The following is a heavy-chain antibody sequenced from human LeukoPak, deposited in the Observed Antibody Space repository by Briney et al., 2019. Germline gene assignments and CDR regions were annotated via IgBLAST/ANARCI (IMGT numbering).Heavy chain of an antibody. CDR2: IYHSGST. CDR3: ARVIKGGTYYFDF. CDR1: GYSISSGYY. D-gene: IGHD3-16*01. J-gene: IGHJ4*02. V-gene: IGHV4-38-2*02. Sequence: SETLSLTCTVSGYSISSGYYWGWIRQPPGKGLEWIGSIYHSGSTYYNPSLKSRVAISIDTSKNQFSLKLTSVTAADTAVYYCARVIKGGTYYFDFWGQGTLVTVSS.